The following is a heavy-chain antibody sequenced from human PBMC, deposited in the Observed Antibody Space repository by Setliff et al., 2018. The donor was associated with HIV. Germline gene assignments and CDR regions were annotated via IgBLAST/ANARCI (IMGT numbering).Heavy chain of an antibody. CDR1: GGSISSSNYY. V-gene: IGHV4-39*01. Sequence: PSETLSLTCTVSGGSISSSNYYWGWIRQPPGKGREWIGSIFYSGSANYNPPLTSPVTIAVDTSKNQFSLKLRAVTAADTAVYWCVREDISYYYFDFWGQGMLVTVSS. J-gene: IGHJ4*02. CDR3: VREDISYYYFDF. D-gene: IGHD3-10*01. CDR2: IFYSGSA.